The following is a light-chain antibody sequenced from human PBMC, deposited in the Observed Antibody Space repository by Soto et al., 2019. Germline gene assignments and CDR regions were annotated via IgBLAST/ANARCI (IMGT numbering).Light chain of an antibody. CDR1: SSDVGGYNY. CDR2: EVT. J-gene: IGLJ1*01. Sequence: QSALTQPASVSGSPGQSITISCTGTSSDVGGYNYVSWYQQHPGKAPKLMIYEVTNRPSGVSNRFSGSKSGNTASLTISGLQAEHEADYYCSSYTSRSTLVFGTGTKAPS. CDR3: SSYTSRSTLV. V-gene: IGLV2-14*01.